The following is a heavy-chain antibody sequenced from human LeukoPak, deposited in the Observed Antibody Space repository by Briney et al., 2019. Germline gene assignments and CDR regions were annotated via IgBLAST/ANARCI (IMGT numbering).Heavy chain of an antibody. CDR2: IKPDGSEK. Sequence: GGSLRLSCVASGFTFSSHHMNWVRQTPGKGLESVATIKPDGSEKYYVDSVKGRFTISRDNAKSSLYLQMNSLRAEDTGVSFCARMSSYCDYWGQGTLVTVSS. CDR3: ARMSSYCDY. V-gene: IGHV3-7*01. CDR1: GFTFSSHH. J-gene: IGHJ4*02. D-gene: IGHD2-2*01.